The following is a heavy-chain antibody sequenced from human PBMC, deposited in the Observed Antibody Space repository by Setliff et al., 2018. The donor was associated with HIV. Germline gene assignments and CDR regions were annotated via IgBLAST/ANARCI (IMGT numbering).Heavy chain of an antibody. D-gene: IGHD2-15*01. CDR2: SHNNGNT. CDR3: ARQGSWLDP. V-gene: IGHV4-59*08. Sequence: SETLSLTCTVSGGSISSYYWSWIRQPPGEGLEWIGYSHNNGNTHYNPSLKSRVTISVDTSKNHVSLRLNSVTAADTAVYYCARQGSWLDPWGQGTQVTVSS. CDR1: GGSISSYY. J-gene: IGHJ5*02.